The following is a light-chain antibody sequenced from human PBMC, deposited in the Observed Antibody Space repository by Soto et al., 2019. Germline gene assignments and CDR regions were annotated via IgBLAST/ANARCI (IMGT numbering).Light chain of an antibody. Sequence: QSALTQPPSASGSPGQSVTISCTGTSSDVGGYNYVSWYQQHPGNAPTLMIYEVSKRPSGVPDRFSGSKSGNTASLTVSGLQAEDEADYYCSSYAGSNVVFGGGTKVTVL. CDR1: SSDVGGYNY. CDR3: SSYAGSNVV. J-gene: IGLJ2*01. CDR2: EVS. V-gene: IGLV2-8*01.